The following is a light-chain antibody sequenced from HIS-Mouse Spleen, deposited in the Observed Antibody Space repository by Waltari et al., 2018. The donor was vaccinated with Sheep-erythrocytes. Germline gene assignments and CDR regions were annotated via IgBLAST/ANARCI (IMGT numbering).Light chain of an antibody. J-gene: IGLJ3*02. CDR1: QLGDKY. CDR3: QAWDSSTAWV. CDR2: QDS. V-gene: IGLV3-1*01. Sequence: SYELTQPPSVSVSPGQTGSITCPGDQLGDKYACWYQHKPGQSPVLVIYQDSKRPSGFRERFSGSNSGNTATLTISGTQAMDEADYYCQAWDSSTAWVFGGGTKLTVL.